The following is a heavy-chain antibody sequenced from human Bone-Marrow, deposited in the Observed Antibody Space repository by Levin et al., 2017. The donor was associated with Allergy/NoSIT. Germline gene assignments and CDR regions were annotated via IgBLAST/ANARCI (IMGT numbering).Heavy chain of an antibody. CDR2: IWYDGSNE. Sequence: GGSLRLSCAASGFSFSSYGMHWVRQAPGKGLEWVAVIWYDGSNEKYADSVKGRFTISRDNSKNTLYLQMSGLRIEDTAIYYCANSVYWGQGTLVTVSS. V-gene: IGHV3-33*06. CDR3: ANSVY. CDR1: GFSFSSYG. J-gene: IGHJ4*02.